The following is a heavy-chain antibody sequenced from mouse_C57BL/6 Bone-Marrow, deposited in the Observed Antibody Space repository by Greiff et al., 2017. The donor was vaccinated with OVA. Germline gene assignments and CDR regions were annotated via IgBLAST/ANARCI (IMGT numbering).Heavy chain of an antibody. J-gene: IGHJ1*03. Sequence: LVESGAELVRPGASVKLSCTASGFNIKDDYMHWVKQRPEQGLEWIGWIDPENGDTEYASKFQGKATITADTSSNTAYLQLSSLTSEDTAVYYCTTSITFHVWGTGTTVTVSS. CDR1: GFNIKDDY. CDR3: TTSITFHV. D-gene: IGHD1-1*01. V-gene: IGHV14-4*01. CDR2: IDPENGDT.